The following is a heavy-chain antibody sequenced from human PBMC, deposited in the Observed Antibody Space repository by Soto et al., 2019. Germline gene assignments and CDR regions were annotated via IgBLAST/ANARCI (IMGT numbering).Heavy chain of an antibody. D-gene: IGHD1-7*01. V-gene: IGHV3-33*01. Sequence: QEQLVESGGGVVQPGTSLRLSCAVPGGIFHGYGMHWVRQAPGKGLEWGAIKRFDGSNEEYADSVKGRFTISRDNSKNTLYLQMNTLGAEDTAVYYCARDGIGGTVFRGYLDYWGRGTVVTVSS. CDR3: ARDGIGGTVFRGYLDY. CDR2: KRFDGSNE. J-gene: IGHJ4*02. CDR1: GGIFHGYG.